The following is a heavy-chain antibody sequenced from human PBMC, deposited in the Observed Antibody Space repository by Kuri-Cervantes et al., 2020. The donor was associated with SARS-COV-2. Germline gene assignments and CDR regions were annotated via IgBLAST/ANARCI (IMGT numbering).Heavy chain of an antibody. V-gene: IGHV3-30*04. CDR2: ISYDGSNK. CDR1: GFTFSSYA. J-gene: IGHJ4*02. D-gene: IGHD3-22*01. Sequence: GESLKISCAASGFTFSSYAMHWVRQAPGKGLEWVAVISYDGSNKYYADSVKGRFTISRDNSKNTLYLQMNSLRAEDTAVYYCARSPRDYYDSSGYLQTQYYFDYWDQGTLVTVSS. CDR3: ARSPRDYYDSSGYLQTQYYFDY.